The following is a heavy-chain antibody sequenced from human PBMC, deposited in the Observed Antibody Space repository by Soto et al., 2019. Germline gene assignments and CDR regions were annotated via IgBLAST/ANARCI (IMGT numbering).Heavy chain of an antibody. CDR2: MNPNSGNT. CDR1: GYTFTSYD. Sequence: ASVKVSCKASGYTFTSYDINWVRQATGQGLEWMGWMNPNSGNTGYAQKFQGRVTMTRNTSISTAYMELSSLRSEDTAVYYCARVTVGATGFDYWGQGTQVTVSS. V-gene: IGHV1-8*01. J-gene: IGHJ4*02. CDR3: ARVTVGATGFDY. D-gene: IGHD1-26*01.